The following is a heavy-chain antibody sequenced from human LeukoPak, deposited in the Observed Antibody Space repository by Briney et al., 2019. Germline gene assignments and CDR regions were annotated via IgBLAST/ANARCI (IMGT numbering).Heavy chain of an antibody. CDR2: IIPIFGTA. J-gene: IGHJ4*02. D-gene: IGHD2-8*01. V-gene: IGHV1-69*13. CDR1: GGTFSSYA. Sequence: SVKVSCKASGGTFSSYAISWVRQAPGQGLEWMGGIIPIFGTANYAQKFQGRVTITADESTSTAYMELSSLRSEDTAVYYCATGYCTNGVCSPPGTNYYFDYWGQGTLVTVSS. CDR3: ATGYCTNGVCSPPGTNYYFDY.